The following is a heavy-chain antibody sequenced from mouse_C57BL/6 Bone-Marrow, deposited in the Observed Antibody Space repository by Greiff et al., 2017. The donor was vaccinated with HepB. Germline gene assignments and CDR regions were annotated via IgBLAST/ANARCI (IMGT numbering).Heavy chain of an antibody. D-gene: IGHD4-1*01. J-gene: IGHJ3*01. V-gene: IGHV1-52*01. CDR2: IDPSDSET. Sequence: QVQLQQPGAELVRPGSSVKLSCKASGYTFTSYWMHWVKQRPIQGLEWIGNIDPSDSETHYNQKFKDKATLTVDKSSSTAYMQLSSLTSEDSAVYYCARGPAGTVFAYWGQGTLVTVSA. CDR3: ARGPAGTVFAY. CDR1: GYTFTSYW.